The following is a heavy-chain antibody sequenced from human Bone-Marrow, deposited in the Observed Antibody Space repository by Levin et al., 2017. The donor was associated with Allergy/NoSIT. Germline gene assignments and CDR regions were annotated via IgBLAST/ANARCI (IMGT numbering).Heavy chain of an antibody. CDR1: GFPFGNYA. V-gene: IGHV3-48*02. Sequence: GGSLRLSCTASGFPFGNYAMTWVRQAPGKGLEWVAYISGISSHMYYADSVKGRFTVSRDNGKNSVSLQMNSLRDEDTGVYFCARDLGNSGYAFDYWGQGTLVTVSS. CDR3: ARDLGNSGYAFDY. D-gene: IGHD2-2*01. CDR2: ISGISSHM. J-gene: IGHJ4*02.